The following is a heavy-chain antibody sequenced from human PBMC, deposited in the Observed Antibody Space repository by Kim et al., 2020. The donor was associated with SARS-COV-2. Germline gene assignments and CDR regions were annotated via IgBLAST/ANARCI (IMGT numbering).Heavy chain of an antibody. Sequence: GGSLRLSCAASGFTFDDYGMHWVRQAPGKGLEWVSSISWNSGSIGYADSVKGRFTISRDNAKNSLYLQMDSLRAEDTALYYCAKGIDYSASSPLNYWGQGTLVNVSS. CDR1: GFTFDDYG. J-gene: IGHJ4*02. CDR3: AKGIDYSASSPLNY. CDR2: ISWNSGSI. V-gene: IGHV3-9*01. D-gene: IGHD6-6*01.